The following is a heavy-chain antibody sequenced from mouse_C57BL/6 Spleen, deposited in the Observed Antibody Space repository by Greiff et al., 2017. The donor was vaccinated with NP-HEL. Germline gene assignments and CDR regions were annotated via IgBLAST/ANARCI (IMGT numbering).Heavy chain of an antibody. J-gene: IGHJ4*01. V-gene: IGHV5-12*01. CDR1: GFTFSNYY. CDR2: ISNGGGST. Sequence: EVNVVESGGGLVQPGGSLKLSCAASGFTFSNYYMYWVRQTPEKRLEWVAYISNGGGSTYYPDTVKGRFTISRDNAKNTLYLQMSRLKSEDTAMYYCARDSYYGSSEKGAMDYWGQGTSVTVSS. CDR3: ARDSYYGSSEKGAMDY. D-gene: IGHD1-1*01.